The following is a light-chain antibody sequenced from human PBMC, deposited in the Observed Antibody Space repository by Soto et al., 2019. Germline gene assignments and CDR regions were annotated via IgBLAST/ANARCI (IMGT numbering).Light chain of an antibody. J-gene: IGKJ1*01. Sequence: ESVLTQSPGTLSLSPGERATLSCRASQSVSSSYLAWYQQKPGQAPRLLIYGASSRATGIPDRCSGSGSGTDFTLTISRLEPEDFAVYYCPQYGSSRWTFGQGTKVEIK. CDR1: QSVSSSY. V-gene: IGKV3-20*01. CDR3: PQYGSSRWT. CDR2: GAS.